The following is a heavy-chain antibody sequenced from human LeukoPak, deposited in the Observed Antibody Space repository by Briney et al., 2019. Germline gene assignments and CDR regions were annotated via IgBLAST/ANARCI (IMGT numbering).Heavy chain of an antibody. CDR2: IYTSGST. CDR1: GGSIINYY. D-gene: IGHD6-19*01. Sequence: SETLSLTCTVSGGSIINYYWSWIRQPAGKGLEWIGRIYTSGSTNYNPSLKSRVTMSVDTSKNQFSLKLSSVTAADPAVYYCARSRGGWVVGQHAFDIWGQGTMVTVSS. J-gene: IGHJ3*02. CDR3: ARSRGGWVVGQHAFDI. V-gene: IGHV4-4*07.